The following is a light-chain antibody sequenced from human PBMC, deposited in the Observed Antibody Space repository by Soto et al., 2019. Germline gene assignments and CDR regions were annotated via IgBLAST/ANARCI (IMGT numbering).Light chain of an antibody. CDR1: QSVSTS. CDR2: DAS. V-gene: IGKV3-11*01. Sequence: IVLTQSPATLSLSPGERAALSCRASQSVSTSLAWYQHKPGQAPRLIIYDASKRAPGIPAWFSGSGSGTDFTLTISSLEPEDFAVYYCQVRDVWPTFGQGTKVEIK. J-gene: IGKJ1*01. CDR3: QVRDVWPT.